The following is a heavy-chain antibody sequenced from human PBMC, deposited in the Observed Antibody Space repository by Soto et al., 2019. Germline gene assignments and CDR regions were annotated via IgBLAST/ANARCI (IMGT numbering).Heavy chain of an antibody. CDR1: GFSLSTSGVG. CDR2: HFWNDDK. V-gene: IGHV2-5*01. CDR3: AHSGYYYGSGSYSYNWFDP. D-gene: IGHD3-10*01. J-gene: IGHJ5*02. Sequence: AGPTLVNPTQTLTLTCTFSGFSLSTSGVGVGWIRQPPGKALEWLALHFWNDDKRYSPSLKSRLTITKDTSKKQVGLTMTNMDPVETATYYCAHSGYYYGSGSYSYNWFDPWGQGTLVTVSS.